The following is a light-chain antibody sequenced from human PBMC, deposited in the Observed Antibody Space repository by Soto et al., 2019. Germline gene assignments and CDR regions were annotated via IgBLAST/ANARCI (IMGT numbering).Light chain of an antibody. CDR1: SSDVGGYNY. V-gene: IGLV2-14*01. CDR2: EVS. Sequence: QYALTQPASVSESPGQSITISCTGTSSDVGGYNYVSWYQQHPGKAPKLMIYEVSNRPSGVSNRFSGSKSGNTASLTISGLQAEDEADYYCSSYTGSSTLVFGGGTKLTVL. J-gene: IGLJ2*01. CDR3: SSYTGSSTLV.